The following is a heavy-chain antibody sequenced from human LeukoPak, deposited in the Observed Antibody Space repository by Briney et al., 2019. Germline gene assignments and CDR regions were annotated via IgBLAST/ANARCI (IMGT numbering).Heavy chain of an antibody. J-gene: IGHJ4*02. V-gene: IGHV4-59*08. CDR3: ARHALTGGDYFDY. D-gene: IGHD3-16*01. CDR1: GGSIRSNY. CDR2: IYHSGNT. Sequence: SETLSLTCSVSGGSIRSNYWSWIRQPPGKGLEWIGYIYHSGNTNYNPSLKSRVTISVDTSKNQFSLNLRSVTAADTAVYYCARHALTGGDYFDYWGQGTLVTVSS.